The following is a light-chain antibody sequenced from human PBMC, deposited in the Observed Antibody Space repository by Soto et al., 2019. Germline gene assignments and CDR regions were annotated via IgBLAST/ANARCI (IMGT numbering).Light chain of an antibody. CDR2: GAS. J-gene: IGKJ1*01. CDR3: QQYGSSPT. Sequence: EIVLTQSPGTLSLSPGERATLSCRASQSVSSSYLAWYQQKPGQAPRLLIYGASSRATGIPDRFSGSGSGPDFTLTISRREPEDCSVYYCQQYGSSPTFGQGTKVEIK. V-gene: IGKV3-20*01. CDR1: QSVSSSY.